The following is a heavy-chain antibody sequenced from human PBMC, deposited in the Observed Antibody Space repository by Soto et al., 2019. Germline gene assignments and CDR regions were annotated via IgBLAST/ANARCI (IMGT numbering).Heavy chain of an antibody. CDR1: GGSIKSYY. CDR2: ICYSGRT. CDR3: TSGVNWNDVSDY. Sequence: SETLSLTCTVSGGSIKSYYWSWIRPPRGKGLEWIGYICYSGRTNYNPSLKSRVTISVDTSKNQFSLKLRSVTAADTAVYYCTSGVNWNDVSDYWGQGTLVTVSS. V-gene: IGHV4-59*01. D-gene: IGHD1-20*01. J-gene: IGHJ4*02.